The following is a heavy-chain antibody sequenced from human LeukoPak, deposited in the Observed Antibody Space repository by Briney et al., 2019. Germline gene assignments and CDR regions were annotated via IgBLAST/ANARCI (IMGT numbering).Heavy chain of an antibody. D-gene: IGHD5-12*01. CDR2: INHSGST. CDR3: EVQGLEGGGYDLSYFDY. CDR1: GGSFSGYY. J-gene: IGHJ4*02. Sequence: SETLSLTCAVYGGSFSGYYWSWIRQTPGKGLEWIGEINHSGSTNYNPSLKSRVTISVDTSKNQFSLKLSSVTAADTAVYYCEVQGLEGGGYDLSYFDYWGQGTLVTVSS. V-gene: IGHV4-34*01.